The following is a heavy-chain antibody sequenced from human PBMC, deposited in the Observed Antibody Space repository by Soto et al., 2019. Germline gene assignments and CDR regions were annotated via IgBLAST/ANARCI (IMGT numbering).Heavy chain of an antibody. Sequence: QVQLVQSGDEVKKPGASVKVSCKASGYIFVNYGIAWVRQAPGQGLEWMGWISPYTGNTHSASKVQGRLTMTTDTYTSTAYMDLGSLTSDDTAVYYCVMVDNYVTPTPQDVWGKGTTVTVSP. V-gene: IGHV1-18*01. CDR3: VMVDNYVTPTPQDV. D-gene: IGHD3-16*01. CDR2: ISPYTGNT. CDR1: GYIFVNYG. J-gene: IGHJ6*04.